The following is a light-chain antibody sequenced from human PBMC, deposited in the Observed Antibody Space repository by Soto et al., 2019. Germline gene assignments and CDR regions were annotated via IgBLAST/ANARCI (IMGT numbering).Light chain of an antibody. CDR3: RSYTTSANYV. CDR2: DVS. J-gene: IGLJ1*01. Sequence: QSVLTQPASVSGSPGQSITISCTGTTSDVGAYNYVSWYQQHPGKAPKLMIYDVSNRPSGVSNRFSGSKSGNTASLTISGLQAEDEADYYCRSYTTSANYVFGTGNKVTVL. CDR1: TSDVGAYNY. V-gene: IGLV2-14*01.